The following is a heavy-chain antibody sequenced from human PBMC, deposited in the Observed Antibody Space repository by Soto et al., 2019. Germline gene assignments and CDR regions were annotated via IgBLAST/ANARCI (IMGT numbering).Heavy chain of an antibody. D-gene: IGHD3-10*01. CDR2: IYSGGST. V-gene: IGHV3-53*01. CDR3: ARGARRGNLYYYYGMDV. Sequence: PSETLSLTCTVSGGSISSSSYYWGWIRQAPGKGLEWVSVIYSGGSTYYADSVKGRFTISRDNSKNTLYLQMNSLRAEDTAVYYCARGARRGNLYYYYGMDVWGQGTTVTVSS. J-gene: IGHJ6*02. CDR1: GGSISSSSYY.